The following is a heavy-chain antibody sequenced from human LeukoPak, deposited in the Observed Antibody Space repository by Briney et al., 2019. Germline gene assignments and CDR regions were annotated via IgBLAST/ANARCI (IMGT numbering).Heavy chain of an antibody. J-gene: IGHJ6*02. D-gene: IGHD3-10*01. Sequence: GASVKVSCKASGGTFSIYAISWVRQAPGQGLEWMGGIIPIFGTANYAQKFQGRVTITADESTSTAYMELSSLRSEDTAMYYCARATYYYGSGSYYNPPMGYYYYGMDVWGQGTTVTVSS. V-gene: IGHV1-69*13. CDR2: IIPIFGTA. CDR1: GGTFSIYA. CDR3: ARATYYYGSGSYYNPPMGYYYYGMDV.